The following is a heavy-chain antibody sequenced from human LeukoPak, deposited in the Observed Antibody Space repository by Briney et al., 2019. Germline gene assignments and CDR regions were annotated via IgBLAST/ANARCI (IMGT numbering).Heavy chain of an antibody. D-gene: IGHD2-2*01. CDR3: ARDRGVPAATTQARRENWFDP. Sequence: SETLSLTCSVSGASISGGTYYWGWIRQPPGKGLEWIGSIYYTGSTYDNPSLKSRVTISVDTSKNQFSLKLSSVTAADTAVYYCARDRGVPAATTQARRENWFDPWGQGTLVTVSS. V-gene: IGHV4-39*02. CDR2: IYYTGST. J-gene: IGHJ5*02. CDR1: GASISGGTYY.